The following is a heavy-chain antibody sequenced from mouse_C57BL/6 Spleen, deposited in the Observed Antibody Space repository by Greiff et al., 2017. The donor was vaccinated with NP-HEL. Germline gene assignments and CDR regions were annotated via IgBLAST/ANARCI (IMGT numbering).Heavy chain of an antibody. CDR1: GFTFSDYY. J-gene: IGHJ1*03. D-gene: IGHD1-1*01. CDR3: ARDRGHYYGRGGLTWYFDV. CDR2: INYDGSST. Sequence: EVHLVESEGGLVQPGSSMKLSCTASGFTFSDYYMAWVRQVPEKGLEWVANINYDGSSTYYLDSLKSRFIISRDNAKNILYLQMSSLKSEDTATYYCARDRGHYYGRGGLTWYFDVWGTGTTVTVSS. V-gene: IGHV5-16*01.